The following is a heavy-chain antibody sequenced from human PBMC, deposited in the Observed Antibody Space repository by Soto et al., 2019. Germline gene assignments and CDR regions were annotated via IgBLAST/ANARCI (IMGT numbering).Heavy chain of an antibody. V-gene: IGHV4-4*08. CDR3: AGGGSIVVATRRLMDV. CDR1: GGSIRSYC. Sequence: QVQLQESGPGLLKPSETLSLTCTVSGGSIRSYCWTWIRQPPGEGLEWIGCICNSGSTNYNPSLKIRFTIFVDTQMNQFSLQLSSVTVADTAVYYCAGGGSIVVATRRLMDVWGKGTTVTFSS. J-gene: IGHJ6*03. D-gene: IGHD3-22*01. CDR2: ICNSGST.